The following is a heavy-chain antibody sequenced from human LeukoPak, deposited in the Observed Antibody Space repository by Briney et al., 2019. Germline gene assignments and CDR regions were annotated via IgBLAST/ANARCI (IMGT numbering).Heavy chain of an antibody. D-gene: IGHD5-18*01. CDR1: GYTFTGYY. CDR3: ARNRVTAMRNWFDP. J-gene: IGHJ5*02. CDR2: INPNSGGT. Sequence: ASVKVSCKASGYTFTGYYMHRVRQAPGQGLEWMGWINPNSGGTNYAQKFQGRVTMTRDTSIRTAYMELSRLRSDDTAVYYCARNRVTAMRNWFDPWGQGTLVTVSS. V-gene: IGHV1-2*02.